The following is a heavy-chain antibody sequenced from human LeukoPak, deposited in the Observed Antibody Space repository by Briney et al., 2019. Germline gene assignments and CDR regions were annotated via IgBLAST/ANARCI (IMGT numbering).Heavy chain of an antibody. CDR1: GFTVSSNY. D-gene: IGHD6-13*01. CDR2: IYSGGST. V-gene: IGHV3-53*01. J-gene: IGHJ4*02. CDR3: ARHSSSWYFFDY. Sequence: GGSLRLSCAASGFTVSSNYMSWVRQAPGKGLEWVSVIYSGGSTYYADSVKGRFTISRDNSKNTLYLQMNSLRAEDTAVYYCARHSSSWYFFDYWGQGTLVTVSS.